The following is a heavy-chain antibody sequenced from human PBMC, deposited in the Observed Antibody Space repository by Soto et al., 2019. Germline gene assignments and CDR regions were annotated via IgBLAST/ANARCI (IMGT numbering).Heavy chain of an antibody. CDR3: TAALWIITWKQLYLKAPFDY. V-gene: IGHV3-23*01. Sequence: PGGSLRLSCAASGITFSSYAMSWVRQAPGKGLEWVSAMSGSGGSTYYADSVKGRFTISRDNSKNTLHLQMNSLRAEDTAVYYCTAALWIITWKQLYLKAPFDYWGQGTLVTVSS. CDR2: MSGSGGST. CDR1: GITFSSYA. D-gene: IGHD5-18*01. J-gene: IGHJ4*02.